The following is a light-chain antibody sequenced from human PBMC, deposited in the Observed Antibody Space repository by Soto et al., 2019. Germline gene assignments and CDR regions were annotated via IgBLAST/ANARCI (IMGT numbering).Light chain of an antibody. CDR1: QSVGSR. CDR3: QHYNNWPYT. Sequence: EIVMTQSPDTVSVSPGEGAEPSCRASQSVGSRVAWYQQRPGKAPRLLIYGASTRATDLPGRFSGSGSGTEFTLTISSLQSEDFAVYYCQHYNNWPYTFGQGTKVDIK. CDR2: GAS. V-gene: IGKV3-15*01. J-gene: IGKJ2*01.